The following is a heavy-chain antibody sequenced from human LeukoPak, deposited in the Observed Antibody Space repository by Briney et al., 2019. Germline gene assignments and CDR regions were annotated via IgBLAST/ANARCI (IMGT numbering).Heavy chain of an antibody. V-gene: IGHV3-15*01. D-gene: IGHD5-18*01. J-gene: IGHJ4*02. CDR1: GFTFRDAW. CDR2: IRSKTGGGTT. Sequence: GGSLRLSCAASGFTFRDAWMTWVRQAPGKGLEWVGRIRSKTGGGTTDYAVSVQGRFTISRDDSKNTLYLQMSSLKTEDTAVYYCTTDRYTAMVFFDYWGQGTLVAVSS. CDR3: TTDRYTAMVFFDY.